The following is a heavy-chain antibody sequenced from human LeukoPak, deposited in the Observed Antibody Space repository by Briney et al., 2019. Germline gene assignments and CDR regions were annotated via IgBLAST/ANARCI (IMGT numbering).Heavy chain of an antibody. J-gene: IGHJ4*02. CDR2: ISAYNGNT. Sequence: RWASVKVSCKASGYTFTSYGISWVRQAPGQGLEWMGWISAYNGNTNYAQKLQGRVTMTTDTYTNTAYMELRSLRSDDTAVYYCAGSLGYCTSNICYLKYWGQGTLVTVSS. D-gene: IGHD2-2*01. CDR1: GYTFTSYG. V-gene: IGHV1-18*01. CDR3: AGSLGYCTSNICYLKY.